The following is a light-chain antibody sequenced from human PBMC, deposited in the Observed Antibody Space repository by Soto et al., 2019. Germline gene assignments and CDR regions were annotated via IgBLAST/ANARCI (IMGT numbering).Light chain of an antibody. CDR2: DAS. V-gene: IGKV3-11*01. CDR1: QSVKTF. Sequence: EIVLTQSPSTLSLSPVERATLSCSASQSVKTFLVWYPQRPGQPPRLLIHDASHRAAGIPARFSGSGFGTDFTLTISSLEPEDAAVYYCQQRSNWPPITFGQGTRLEIK. CDR3: QQRSNWPPIT. J-gene: IGKJ5*01.